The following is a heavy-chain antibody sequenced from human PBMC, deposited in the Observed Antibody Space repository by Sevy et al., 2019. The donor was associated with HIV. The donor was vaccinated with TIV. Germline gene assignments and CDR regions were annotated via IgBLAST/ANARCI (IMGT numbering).Heavy chain of an antibody. CDR3: AKSYFGSGTSYGMDL. D-gene: IGHD3-10*01. J-gene: IGHJ6*02. V-gene: IGHV3-33*03. CDR2: VSSDESNK. Sequence: GGSLRLSCAASGFTFINYGMYWVRQAPGKGLEWVAFVSSDESNKYYVESVKGRFTISRDNAKNSLFLQLNSLRADDTAIYYCAKSYFGSGTSYGMDLWGRGTTVTVSS. CDR1: GFTFINYG.